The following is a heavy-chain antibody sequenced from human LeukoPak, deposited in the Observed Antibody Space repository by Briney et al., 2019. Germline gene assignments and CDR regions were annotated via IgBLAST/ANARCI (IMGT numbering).Heavy chain of an antibody. V-gene: IGHV4-4*02. CDR3: ARARCSSTSCYGANYYGMDV. CDR2: IYHSGST. CDR1: GGSISSSNW. D-gene: IGHD2-2*01. J-gene: IGHJ6*04. Sequence: SETLSLTCAVSGGSISSSNWWSWVRQPPGKGLEWIGEIYHSGSTNYNPSLKSRVTISVDKSKNRFSLKLSSVTAADTAVYYCARARCSSTSCYGANYYGMDVWGKGTTVTVSS.